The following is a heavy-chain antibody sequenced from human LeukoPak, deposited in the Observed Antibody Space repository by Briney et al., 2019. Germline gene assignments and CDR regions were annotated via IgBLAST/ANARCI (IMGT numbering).Heavy chain of an antibody. V-gene: IGHV1-2*02. CDR1: GYTFTGYY. J-gene: IGHJ4*02. Sequence: ASVKVSCKASGYTFTGYYMHWVRQAPGQGLEWMGWINPNSGGTNYAQKFQGRVTMTRDTSISTAYMELSRLRSDDTAVYYCARNRDYYDSSGPDFDYWGQGTLVTVSS. CDR2: INPNSGGT. D-gene: IGHD3-22*01. CDR3: ARNRDYYDSSGPDFDY.